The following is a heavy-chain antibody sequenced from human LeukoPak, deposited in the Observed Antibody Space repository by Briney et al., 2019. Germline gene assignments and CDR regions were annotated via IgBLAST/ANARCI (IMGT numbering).Heavy chain of an antibody. V-gene: IGHV4-39*07. CDR3: ARVGGYCGRISCPYYFDY. J-gene: IGHJ4*02. Sequence: SETLSLTCTGSGGSISSSSYYWGWIRQPPGKGLEWIGSIYYSGSTYYNPSLKSRVTISVDTSKNQFSLKLSSVTAADTAVYYCARVGGYCGRISCPYYFDYWGQGSLVAVSS. CDR1: GGSISSSSYY. D-gene: IGHD2-15*01. CDR2: IYYSGST.